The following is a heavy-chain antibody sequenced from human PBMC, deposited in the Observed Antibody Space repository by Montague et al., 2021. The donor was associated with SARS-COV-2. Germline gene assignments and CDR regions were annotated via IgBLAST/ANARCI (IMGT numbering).Heavy chain of an antibody. CDR1: GYSITHAYY. CDR2: IWHGGST. D-gene: IGHD2-8*01. J-gene: IGHJ6*02. CDR3: ARTSQYCTPTNCYLPNAMDV. Sequence: SETQSLTCTVSGYSITHAYYWGWIRQPPGKGLEWIGNIWHGGSTYYNPSLKSRVTISVDTSNNQFSLKLTSVTAADTAVYYCARTSQYCTPTNCYLPNAMDVWGQGTTVTGSS. V-gene: IGHV4-38-2*02.